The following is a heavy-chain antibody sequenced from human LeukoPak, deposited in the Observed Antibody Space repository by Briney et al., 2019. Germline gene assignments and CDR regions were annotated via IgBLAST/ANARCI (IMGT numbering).Heavy chain of an antibody. CDR3: ARLLWLNYFDY. J-gene: IGHJ4*02. V-gene: IGHV4-39*01. CDR1: GGSISSSSYY. D-gene: IGHD3-10*01. Sequence: SETLSPTCTVSGGSISSSSYYWGWIRQPPGKGLEWIGSIYYSGSTYYNPSLKSRVTISVDTSKNQFSLKLSSVTAADTAVYYCARLLWLNYFDYWGQGTLVTVSS. CDR2: IYYSGST.